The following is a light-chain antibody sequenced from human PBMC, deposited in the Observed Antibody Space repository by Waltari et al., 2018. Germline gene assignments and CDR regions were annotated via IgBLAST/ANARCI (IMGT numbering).Light chain of an antibody. V-gene: IGKV1-39*01. J-gene: IGKJ4*01. CDR1: ETIRIY. CDR3: QQSYSIPLT. Sequence: DIQMPQSPSSLSASVGDSVTITCRASETIRIYLHWDQQKPGKAPKLLINTASILQSGVPSRFSGSGAGTDFTLTISTLQHEDFATYYCQQSYSIPLTFGGGTKVEIK. CDR2: TAS.